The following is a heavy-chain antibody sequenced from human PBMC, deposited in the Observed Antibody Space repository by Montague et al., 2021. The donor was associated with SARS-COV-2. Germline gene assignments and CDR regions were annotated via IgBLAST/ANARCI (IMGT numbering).Heavy chain of an antibody. V-gene: IGHV4-59*11. CDR2: INSNGGT. CDR1: GGSISSHF. Sequence: SDTLSLTRTLSGGSISSHFWSFIRQPPGKGLEWIGYINSNGGTNDNPSLRSRLTMSVDTSKNQFSLQLRSMTPADTAVYFCARATSVRGAVSWFDPWGQGILVTVSS. D-gene: IGHD3-10*01. J-gene: IGHJ5*02. CDR3: ARATSVRGAVSWFDP.